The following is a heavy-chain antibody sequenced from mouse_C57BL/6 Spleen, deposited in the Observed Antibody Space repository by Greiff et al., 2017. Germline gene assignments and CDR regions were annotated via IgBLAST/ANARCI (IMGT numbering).Heavy chain of an antibody. Sequence: EVQLVEPGGGLVKPGGSLKLSCAASGFSFSDYGMHWVRQAPEKGLEWVAYISSGSSTIYYADTVKGRFTISRDNAKNTLFLQMTSLRSEDTAMYYCATNYSNYGTMDYWGQGTSVTVSS. J-gene: IGHJ4*01. CDR1: GFSFSDYG. D-gene: IGHD2-5*01. CDR2: ISSGSSTI. CDR3: ATNYSNYGTMDY. V-gene: IGHV5-17*01.